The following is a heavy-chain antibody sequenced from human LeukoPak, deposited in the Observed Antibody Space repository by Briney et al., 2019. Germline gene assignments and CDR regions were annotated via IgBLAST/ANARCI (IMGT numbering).Heavy chain of an antibody. CDR1: GFTFSSDG. Sequence: PGRSLRLSCAASGFTFSSDGMHWVRQAPGKGLEWLTFISYDANTKHYSDSVRGRFTVSRDNSKNTMYLQMNSLRPEDTAMYYCAKDRASSWSLDYWGQGNLVTVSS. D-gene: IGHD6-13*01. V-gene: IGHV3-30*18. CDR3: AKDRASSWSLDY. J-gene: IGHJ4*02. CDR2: ISYDANTK.